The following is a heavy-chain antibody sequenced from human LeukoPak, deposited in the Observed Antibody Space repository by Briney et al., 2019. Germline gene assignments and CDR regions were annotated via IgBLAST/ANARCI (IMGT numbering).Heavy chain of an antibody. CDR2: ISSNGGST. D-gene: IGHD2-15*01. Sequence: PGGSLRLSCAASGFTFGSYMMTWVRQAPGRGLEWVSTISSNGGSTYYADSVKGRFTISRDNSKNTLYLQMSSLRAEDTAVYYCARYCSGASCCSGVDYWGQGTLVPVSS. CDR3: ARYCSGASCCSGVDY. V-gene: IGHV3-23*01. J-gene: IGHJ4*02. CDR1: GFTFGSYM.